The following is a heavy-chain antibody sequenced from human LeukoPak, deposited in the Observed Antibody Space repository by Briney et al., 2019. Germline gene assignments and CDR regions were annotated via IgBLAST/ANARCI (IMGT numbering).Heavy chain of an antibody. J-gene: IGHJ4*02. CDR1: GGSISSSSYY. CDR2: IYYSGST. CDR3: AGLNWVIDY. Sequence: PSETLSLTCTVSGGSISSSSYYWGWIRQPPGKGLEWIGSIYYSGSTYYNPSLKSRVTISVDTSKNQFSLKLSSVTAADTAVYYCAGLNWVIDYWGQGTLVTVSS. V-gene: IGHV4-39*07. D-gene: IGHD1-1*01.